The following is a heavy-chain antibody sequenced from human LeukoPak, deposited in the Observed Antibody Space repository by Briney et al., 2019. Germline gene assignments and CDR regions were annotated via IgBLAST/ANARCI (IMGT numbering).Heavy chain of an antibody. CDR2: IYSGGGT. Sequence: AGGSLRLSCAASGFTVSSNYMSWVRQAPGKGLEWVSVIYSGGGTYYADSVKGRFTISRDNSKNTLYLQMNSLRAEDTAVYYCARDLFGGIAAAGTEYWGQGTLVTVSS. V-gene: IGHV3-53*01. CDR1: GFTVSSNY. D-gene: IGHD6-13*01. CDR3: ARDLFGGIAAAGTEY. J-gene: IGHJ4*02.